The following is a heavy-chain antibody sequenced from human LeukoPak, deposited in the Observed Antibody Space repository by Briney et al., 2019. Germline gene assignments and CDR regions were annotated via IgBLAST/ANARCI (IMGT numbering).Heavy chain of an antibody. V-gene: IGHV3-30*03. D-gene: IGHD4-17*01. Sequence: GGSLRLSCAASGFTFSSYGMHWARQAPGKGLEWVAVISYDGSNKYYADSVKGRFTISRDNSKNTLYLQMNSLRAEDTAVYYCARAPRGDYNVLYYFDYWGQGTLVTVSS. CDR2: ISYDGSNK. CDR3: ARAPRGDYNVLYYFDY. J-gene: IGHJ4*02. CDR1: GFTFSSYG.